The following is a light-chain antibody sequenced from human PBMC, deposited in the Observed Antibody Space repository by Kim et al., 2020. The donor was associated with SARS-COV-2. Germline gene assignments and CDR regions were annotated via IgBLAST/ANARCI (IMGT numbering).Light chain of an antibody. CDR1: SSNIGAGYD. V-gene: IGLV1-40*01. CDR2: GNS. CDR3: QSYDSSLSWV. J-gene: IGLJ3*02. Sequence: GQRVTISCTGSSSNIGAGYDVHWYQQLPGTAPNLLIYGNSNRPSGVPDRFSGSKSGTSASLAITGLQAEDEADYYCQSYDSSLSWVFGGGTQLTVL.